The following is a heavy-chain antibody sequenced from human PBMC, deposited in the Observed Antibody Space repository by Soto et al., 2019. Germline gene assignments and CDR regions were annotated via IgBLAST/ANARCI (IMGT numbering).Heavy chain of an antibody. J-gene: IGHJ6*03. CDR1: GFTFSSYS. Sequence: EVQLVESGGGLVKPGGSLRLSCAASGFTFSSYSMNWVRQAPGKGLEWVSSISSSSSYIYYADSVKGRFTISRDNAKNSLYLQMNSLRAEDTAVYYCARDGIAVAGTFYYYYYTDVWGKGTTVTVSS. CDR2: ISSSSSYI. CDR3: ARDGIAVAGTFYYYYYTDV. V-gene: IGHV3-21*01. D-gene: IGHD6-19*01.